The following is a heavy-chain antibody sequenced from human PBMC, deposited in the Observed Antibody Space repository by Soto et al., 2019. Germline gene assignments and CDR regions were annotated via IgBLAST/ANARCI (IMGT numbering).Heavy chain of an antibody. CDR3: AREPAAVAGNYFDY. CDR2: IYYSGST. V-gene: IGHV4-61*01. J-gene: IGHJ4*02. Sequence: PSEPLSLTCPVSGGSLSSCSSYWGWILQPPGKGLEWIGYIYYSGSTNYNPSLKSRVTISVDTSKNQFSLKLSSVTAADTAVYYCAREPAAVAGNYFDYWGQGTLVTVSS. CDR1: GGSLSSCSSY. D-gene: IGHD6-19*01.